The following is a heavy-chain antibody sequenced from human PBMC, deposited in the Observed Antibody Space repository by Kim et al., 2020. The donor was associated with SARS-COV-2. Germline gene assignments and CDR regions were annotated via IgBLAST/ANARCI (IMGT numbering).Heavy chain of an antibody. CDR1: GGSFSGYY. D-gene: IGHD6-13*01. CDR3: ARGYRAAGYYYYYGMDV. Sequence: SETLSLTCAVYGGSFSGYYWSWIRQPPGKGLEWIGEINHSGSTNYNPSLKSRVTISVDTSKNQFSLKLSSVTAADTAVYYCARGYRAAGYYYYYGMDVWGQGTTVTVSS. CDR2: INHSGST. J-gene: IGHJ6*02. V-gene: IGHV4-34*01.